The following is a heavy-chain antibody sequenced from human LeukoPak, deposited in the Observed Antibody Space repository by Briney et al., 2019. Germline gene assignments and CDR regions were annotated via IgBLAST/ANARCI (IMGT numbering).Heavy chain of an antibody. CDR3: ARRYCTSTNCYAFEN. V-gene: IGHV3-21*01. J-gene: IGHJ4*02. Sequence: GGSLRLSCAASGFSFSSYSMNWVRQAPGKGLEWVSSITSSSSSYIYYADSVKGRFTISRGNAKNSLYLQMNSLRAEDTAVYYCARRYCTSTNCYAFENWGQGTLVTVSS. D-gene: IGHD2-2*01. CDR2: ITSSSSSYI. CDR1: GFSFSSYS.